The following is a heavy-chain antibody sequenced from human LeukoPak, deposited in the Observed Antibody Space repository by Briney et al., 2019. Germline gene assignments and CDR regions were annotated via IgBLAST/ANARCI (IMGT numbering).Heavy chain of an antibody. V-gene: IGHV7-4-1*02. CDR2: INTNTGNP. D-gene: IGHD3-10*01. CDR1: GYTFTSYD. J-gene: IGHJ5*02. CDR3: ARGKHNWFDP. Sequence: ASVKVSCKASGYTFTSYDINWVRQATGQGLEWMGWINTNTGNPTYAQGFTGRFVFSLDTSVSTAYLQISSLKAEDTAVYYCARGKHNWFDPWGQGTLVTVSS.